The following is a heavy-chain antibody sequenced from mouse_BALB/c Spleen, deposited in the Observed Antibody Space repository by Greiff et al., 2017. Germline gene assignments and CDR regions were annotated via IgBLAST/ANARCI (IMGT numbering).Heavy chain of an antibody. CDR2: IWGDGST. D-gene: IGHD2-1*01. Sequence: VKLQESGPGLVAPSQSLSITCTVSGFSLTGYGVNWVRQPPGKGLEWLGMIWGDGSTDYNSALKSRLSISKDNSKSQVFLKMNSLQTDDTARYYCARDHYGNRYYYAMDYWGQGTSVTVSS. J-gene: IGHJ4*01. CDR3: ARDHYGNRYYYAMDY. CDR1: GFSLTGYG. V-gene: IGHV2-6-7*01.